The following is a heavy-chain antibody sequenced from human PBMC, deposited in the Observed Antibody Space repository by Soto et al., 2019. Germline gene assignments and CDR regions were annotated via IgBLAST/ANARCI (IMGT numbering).Heavy chain of an antibody. J-gene: IGHJ6*02. V-gene: IGHV5-51*01. CDR2: IYPGDSDT. Sequence: PGESLKISCKGSGFNFSTYWIGWVRQMPGKGLEWMGIIYPGDSDTRYNPSFQGQVAISADKSISTAYLQWSSLKASDTAMHYCARQDSYYYYYGLDVWGQGTTVTVSS. CDR3: ARQDSYYYYYGLDV. CDR1: GFNFSTYW.